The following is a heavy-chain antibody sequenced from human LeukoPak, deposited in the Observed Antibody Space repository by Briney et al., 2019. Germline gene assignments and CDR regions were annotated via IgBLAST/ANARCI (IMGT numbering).Heavy chain of an antibody. Sequence: GGSLRLSCAASGFTFSFSNYAMTWVPQAPGRGLEWVSAISGSGGSTYYADSVKGRFTISRDNSKNTLYLQLNSLRVEDTAVYYCAKDSSGWSKDYWGQGTLVTVSS. D-gene: IGHD6-19*01. CDR3: AKDSSGWSKDY. CDR2: ISGSGGST. CDR1: GFTFSFSNYA. J-gene: IGHJ4*02. V-gene: IGHV3-23*01.